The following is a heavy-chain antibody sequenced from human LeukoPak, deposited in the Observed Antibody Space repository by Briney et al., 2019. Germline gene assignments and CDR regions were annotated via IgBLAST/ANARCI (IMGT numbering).Heavy chain of an antibody. D-gene: IGHD3-22*01. J-gene: IGHJ4*02. CDR2: INPNRGGT. V-gene: IGHV1-2*02. CDR1: GYTFTGYY. CDR3: ARVTPSYYYDSSGYYPFDY. Sequence: ASVKVSCKASGYTFTGYYMHWVRQAPGQGLEWMGWINPNRGGTNYAQKFQGRVTMTRDTSISTAYMELSRLRSDDTAVYYCARVTPSYYYDSSGYYPFDYWGQGTLVTVSS.